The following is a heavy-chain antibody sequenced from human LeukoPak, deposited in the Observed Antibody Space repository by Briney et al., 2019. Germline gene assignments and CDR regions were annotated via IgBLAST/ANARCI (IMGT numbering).Heavy chain of an antibody. D-gene: IGHD3-22*01. Sequence: GGSLRLSCAASGFTFSDYYMSWIRQAPGKGLEWVSYISSSGSTIYYADSVKGRFTISRDNAKNSLYLQMNSLRAEDTAVYYCARDRGSSGYYYSGDAFDIWGQGTMVTVSS. CDR3: ARDRGSSGYYYSGDAFDI. CDR1: GFTFSDYY. V-gene: IGHV3-11*04. CDR2: ISSSGSTI. J-gene: IGHJ3*02.